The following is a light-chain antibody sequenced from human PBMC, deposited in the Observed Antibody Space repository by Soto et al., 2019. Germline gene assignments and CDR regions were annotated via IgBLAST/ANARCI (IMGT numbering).Light chain of an antibody. Sequence: QSALTQPASVSGSPGQSITISCTGSISDVGSYNLVSWYQHHPGKVPKVIIYEATKRPSGVSSRFSGPKSPNAASLTISGLQAEDEADYYCCSYAGNSRTFGSGTKVTVL. CDR1: ISDVGSYNL. CDR2: EAT. J-gene: IGLJ1*01. CDR3: CSYAGNSRT. V-gene: IGLV2-23*01.